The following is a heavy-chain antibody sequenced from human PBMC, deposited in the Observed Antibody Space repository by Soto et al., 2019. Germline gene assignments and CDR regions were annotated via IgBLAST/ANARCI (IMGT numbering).Heavy chain of an antibody. V-gene: IGHV2-5*02. Sequence: GPTLVKSTQTLTLTCTFSGFSLSTSGVGVGWIRQPPGKALEWLALIYWDDDKRYSPSLKSRLTITKDTSKNQEVLTMTNMDPVDTATYYCAHSPGRCSSPSCYTNWFDPWGQGTLVTVSS. CDR1: GFSLSTSGVG. J-gene: IGHJ5*02. D-gene: IGHD2-2*02. CDR3: AHSPGRCSSPSCYTNWFDP. CDR2: IYWDDDK.